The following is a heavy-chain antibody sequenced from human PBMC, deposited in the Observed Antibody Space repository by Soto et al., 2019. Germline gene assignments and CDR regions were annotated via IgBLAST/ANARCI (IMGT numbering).Heavy chain of an antibody. CDR1: GGSFNDYY. V-gene: IGHV4-34*01. Sequence: QVQLQQWGAGLLKPSETLSLTCAVHGGSFNDYYWAWIRQSPGKGLAWIGEINQSGSTKYNPSPKSQVTISIQTSTRQCSLMVNTVTAAETALYYRAGEDDIWGKGTMVKVSS. CDR3: AGEDDI. J-gene: IGHJ3*02. CDR2: INQSGST.